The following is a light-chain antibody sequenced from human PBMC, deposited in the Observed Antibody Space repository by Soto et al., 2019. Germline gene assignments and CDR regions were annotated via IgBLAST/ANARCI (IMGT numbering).Light chain of an antibody. CDR1: QSISSW. CDR3: QQYHTYPRT. CDR2: DAS. V-gene: IGKV1-5*01. Sequence: DIQMTQSPSPLSASLGDRVTITCRASQSISSWLACYQHKPGKAPKLLISDASNLATGVPSRFSGSGSGTEFTLSISSLQPDDFATYYCQQYHTYPRTFGQGTRLEIK. J-gene: IGKJ5*01.